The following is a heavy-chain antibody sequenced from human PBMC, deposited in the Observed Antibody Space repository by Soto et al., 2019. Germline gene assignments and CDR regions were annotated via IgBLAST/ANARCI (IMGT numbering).Heavy chain of an antibody. D-gene: IGHD3-22*01. CDR3: ASSYSGYLDN. CDR1: GGSMSSGAYY. V-gene: IGHV4-31*03. J-gene: IGHJ4*02. Sequence: LSLTCSVSGGSMSSGAYYWNWIRQHPGKGLEWIAYIYHTGNTYYNPSLRSRTTISVDTSENQFSLKLTSVTDADTAVYFCASSYSGYLDNWGQGTLVTVSS. CDR2: IYHTGNT.